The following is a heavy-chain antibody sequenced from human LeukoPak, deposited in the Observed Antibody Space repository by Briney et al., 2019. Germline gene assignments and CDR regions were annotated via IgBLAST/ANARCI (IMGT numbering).Heavy chain of an antibody. CDR1: GGSISTYY. D-gene: IGHD3-10*01. CDR2: IYYSGST. V-gene: IGHV4-59*12. CDR3: ASSPLTMVRGVIIGVGFDP. J-gene: IGHJ5*02. Sequence: PSETLSLTCSVSGGSISTYYWTWIRQPPGKGLEWIGYIYYSGSTNYNPSLKSRVTISLDTPKNQFSLKLSSVTAADTAVYYCASSPLTMVRGVIIGVGFDPWGQGTLVTVSS.